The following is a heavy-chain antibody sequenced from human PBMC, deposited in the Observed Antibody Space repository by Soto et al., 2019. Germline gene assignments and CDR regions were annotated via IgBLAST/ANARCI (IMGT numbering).Heavy chain of an antibody. CDR3: ARRRIVPTTNFDY. CDR1: GDSISSSSFY. Sequence: SETLSLTCTVSGDSISSSSFYWCWIRQPPGKGLEWIGHIFHTGATYQNPTLKSRLRMSVDTSKNQFSLNLSSVTATDTAVYYCARRRIVPTTNFDYWGQGTLVTVSS. CDR2: IFHTGAT. D-gene: IGHD1-26*01. V-gene: IGHV4-39*01. J-gene: IGHJ4*02.